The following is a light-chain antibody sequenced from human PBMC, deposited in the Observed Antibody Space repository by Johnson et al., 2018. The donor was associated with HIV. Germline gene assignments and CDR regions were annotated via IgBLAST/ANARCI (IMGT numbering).Light chain of an antibody. Sequence: QPVLTQPPSVSAAPGQKVTISCSGTSSNIGNNYVSWYQQLPGTAPKLLIYENNKRPSGIPDRFSGSKSGTSATLGITGLQTGDEADYYCGTWDSSLSSLYVCGTGTKCPGL. CDR1: SSNIGNNY. CDR2: ENN. V-gene: IGLV1-51*02. CDR3: GTWDSSLSSLYV. J-gene: IGLJ1*01.